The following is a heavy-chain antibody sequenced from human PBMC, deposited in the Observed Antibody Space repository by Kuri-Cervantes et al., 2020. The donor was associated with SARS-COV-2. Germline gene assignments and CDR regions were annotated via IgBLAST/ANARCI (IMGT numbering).Heavy chain of an antibody. D-gene: IGHD5-18*01. J-gene: IGHJ4*02. V-gene: IGHV3-23*01. CDR2: ISGSGGST. Sequence: GESLKISCAASGFTFSSYAMSWVRQAPGKGLEWVSAISGSGGSTYYADSVKGRFTISRDNSKNTLYLQMNSLRAEDTAVYYCAKDYVSTYSYGYDYWGQGTRVTCSS. CDR3: AKDYVSTYSYGYDY. CDR1: GFTFSSYA.